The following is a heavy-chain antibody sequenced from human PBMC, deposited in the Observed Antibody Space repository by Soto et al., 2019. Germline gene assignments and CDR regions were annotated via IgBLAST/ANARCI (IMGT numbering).Heavy chain of an antibody. CDR2: IYYSGSA. Sequence: SETLSLTCTVSGDSIGGSGYYWGWIRQPPGKGLDWIGTIYYSGSAFYDPSLKSRVTMSCDTSKNLFSLKFTSVTAADTAVYYCAKLGYYYDSSGYKNQYYFDDWGQGTLVTVSS. D-gene: IGHD3-22*01. J-gene: IGHJ4*02. CDR3: AKLGYYYDSSGYKNQYYFDD. V-gene: IGHV4-39*02. CDR1: GDSIGGSGYY.